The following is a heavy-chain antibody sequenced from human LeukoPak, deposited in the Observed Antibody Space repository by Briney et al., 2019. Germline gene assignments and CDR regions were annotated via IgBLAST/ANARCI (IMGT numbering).Heavy chain of an antibody. CDR3: ARLGRVEMGDVFDV. CDR1: GFTFSNYW. Sequence: GGSLRLSCAASGFTFSNYWMSWVRQAPGKGLEWVANIKQDGRDKYYVDSVKGRFTISRDNAKNSLYLQMNSLRAEDTAVYYCARLGRVEMGDVFDVWGQGTMVIVSS. D-gene: IGHD5-24*01. V-gene: IGHV3-7*01. CDR2: IKQDGRDK. J-gene: IGHJ3*01.